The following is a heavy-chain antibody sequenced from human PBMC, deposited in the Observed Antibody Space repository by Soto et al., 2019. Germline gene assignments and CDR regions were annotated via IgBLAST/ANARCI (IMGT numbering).Heavy chain of an antibody. Sequence: GGSLRLSCEGSDFIFSNYGMSWVRQAPGKGLEWVAGISDSGTITNYADSVKGRFTISQDHSRSMVYLQMDSLRADDTAVYFCAKGGRTWYGFDSWGQGILVTVSS. CDR2: ISDSGTIT. CDR3: AKGGRTWYGFDS. V-gene: IGHV3-23*01. D-gene: IGHD6-13*01. CDR1: DFIFSNYG. J-gene: IGHJ4*02.